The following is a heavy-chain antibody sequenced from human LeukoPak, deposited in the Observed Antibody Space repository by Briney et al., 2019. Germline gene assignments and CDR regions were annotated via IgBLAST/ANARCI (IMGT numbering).Heavy chain of an antibody. CDR1: GFTFSSYS. CDR3: ARDDYDYVWGSYRHHYFDY. D-gene: IGHD3-16*02. Sequence: GGSLRRSCAASGFTFSSYSMNWVRQAPGKGLEWVSSINSSSSYIYYADSVKGRFTISRDNAKNSLYLQMNSQRAEDTAVYYCARDDYDYVWGSYRHHYFDYWGQGTLVTVSS. V-gene: IGHV3-21*01. J-gene: IGHJ4*02. CDR2: INSSSSYI.